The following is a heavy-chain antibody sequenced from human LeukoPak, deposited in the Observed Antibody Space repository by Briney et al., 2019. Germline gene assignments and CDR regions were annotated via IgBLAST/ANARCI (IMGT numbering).Heavy chain of an antibody. CDR1: GFTFSSYG. Sequence: PGGSLRLSCAASGFTFSSYGMTWVRQAPGKGLEWVSCIGANGGSPYYADSVRGRFSISRDNSKGSLFLQMNSLRAEDTAVYYCVKENLVEVSVSTNGYYYHGMDVWGQGTTVTVSS. D-gene: IGHD2-8*01. CDR3: VKENLVEVSVSTNGYYYHGMDV. J-gene: IGHJ6*02. CDR2: IGANGGSP. V-gene: IGHV3-23*01.